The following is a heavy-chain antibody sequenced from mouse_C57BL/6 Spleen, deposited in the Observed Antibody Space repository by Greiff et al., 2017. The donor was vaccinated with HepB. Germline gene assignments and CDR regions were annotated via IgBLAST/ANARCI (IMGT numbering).Heavy chain of an antibody. CDR2: ISGGGGNT. CDR3: ARLDYYGSSPVYFDY. J-gene: IGHJ2*01. CDR1: GFTFSSYT. Sequence: EVKLVESGGGLVKPGGSLKLSCAASGFTFSSYTMSWVRQTPEKRLEWVATISGGGGNTYYPDSVKGRFTISRDNAKNTLYLQMRSLRSEDTALYYCARLDYYGSSPVYFDYWGEGTTLTVSS. V-gene: IGHV5-9*01. D-gene: IGHD1-1*01.